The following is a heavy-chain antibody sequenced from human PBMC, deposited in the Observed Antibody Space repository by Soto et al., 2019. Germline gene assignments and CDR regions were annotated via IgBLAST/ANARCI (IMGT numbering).Heavy chain of an antibody. Sequence: GGSLILSCVASGLTFSNYAMSWVRQAPGKGLEWVSTVTGDGVTTSYADSVKGRFTISRDNSKNTLYLQMSGLRADDTAVYYCAKRLSYYFDSWGHGTLVTGSS. V-gene: IGHV3-23*01. J-gene: IGHJ4*01. CDR1: GLTFSNYA. CDR3: AKRLSYYFDS. D-gene: IGHD3-16*02. CDR2: VTGDGVTT.